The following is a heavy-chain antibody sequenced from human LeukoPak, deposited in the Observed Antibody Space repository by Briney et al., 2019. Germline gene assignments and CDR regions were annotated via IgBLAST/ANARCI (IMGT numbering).Heavy chain of an antibody. CDR2: ISYSGIA. CDR3: ARHNYRHYQFDS. J-gene: IGHJ5*01. Sequence: PSEPLSLTCTVFGGSIDSGLYNWGWIRPPPGKGLEWIGTISYSGIAYYNPSLQSRGIISIETSKNHFSLNLRSVTAADTAVYYCARHNYRHYQFDSWGQGTQVTVSS. CDR1: GGSIDSGLYN. V-gene: IGHV4-39*01. D-gene: IGHD4-11*01.